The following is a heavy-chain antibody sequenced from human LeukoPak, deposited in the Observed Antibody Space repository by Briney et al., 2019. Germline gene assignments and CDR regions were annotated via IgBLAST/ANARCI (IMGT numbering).Heavy chain of an antibody. V-gene: IGHV3-23*01. CDR1: GFTFRSYA. Sequence: GGSLRLSCAASGFTFRSYAMSCVRQAPGKGLEWVSAISGSGGSTYYADSVKGRFTVSRDNSKNTLYVQMNSLRAEDKAGYYCAKDGSSGYSGYDLWGDYYYYGMDVWGQGTTVTVSS. D-gene: IGHD5-12*01. CDR3: AKDGSSGYSGYDLWGDYYYYGMDV. J-gene: IGHJ6*02. CDR2: ISGSGGST.